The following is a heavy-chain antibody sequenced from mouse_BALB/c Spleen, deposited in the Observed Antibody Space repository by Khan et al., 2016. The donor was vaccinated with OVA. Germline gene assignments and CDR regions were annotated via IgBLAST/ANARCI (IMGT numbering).Heavy chain of an antibody. V-gene: IGHV1-59*01. CDR2: NDPYDSET. CDR1: GYTFTSYW. CDR3: ARNQFDY. J-gene: IGHJ3*01. Sequence: QVQLKESGTELVRPGTSVRLSCKASGYTFTSYWMNWIKQRPEQGLEWIGRNDPYDSETNYNQKFKDKAILTVDKSSNTAYMQLSSLTSEDSAVYVCARNQFDYWGQGTLLTVSA.